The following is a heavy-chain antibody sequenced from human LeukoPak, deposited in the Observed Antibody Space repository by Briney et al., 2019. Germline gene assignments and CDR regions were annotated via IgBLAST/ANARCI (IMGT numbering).Heavy chain of an antibody. V-gene: IGHV1-2*04. Sequence: ASVKVSCKASGYTFTGYYMHWVRQAPGQGLEWMGWINPNSGGTNYAQKFQGWVTMTRDTSISTAYMELSRLRSDDTAVYYCARGYYVWGSYRVFDLDYWGQGTLVTVSS. J-gene: IGHJ4*02. CDR2: INPNSGGT. CDR3: ARGYYVWGSYRVFDLDY. D-gene: IGHD3-16*02. CDR1: GYTFTGYY.